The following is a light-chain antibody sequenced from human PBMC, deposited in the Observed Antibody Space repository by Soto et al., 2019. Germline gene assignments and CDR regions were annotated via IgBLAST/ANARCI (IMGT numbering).Light chain of an antibody. Sequence: DIQMTQSPSSLSASVGDRVTFTCRASQGISNYLAWYQQKPGKVPKLLIYDASTLRSGVPSRFSGSGSGTDFTLTISSLQPEDVATYYCQKYDNALSLTFGGGTKVELK. CDR1: QGISNY. J-gene: IGKJ4*01. CDR3: QKYDNALSLT. V-gene: IGKV1-27*01. CDR2: DAS.